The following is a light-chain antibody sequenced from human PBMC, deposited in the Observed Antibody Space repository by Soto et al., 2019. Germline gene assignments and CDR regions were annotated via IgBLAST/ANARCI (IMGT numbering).Light chain of an antibody. J-gene: IGLJ2*01. CDR1: SSNIGAGYD. Sequence: QSVLTQTPSVSGAPGQKFTMSCTGSSSNIGAGYDVHWYQQVPGAAPRLLIYADNNRPSGVPDRFSASKSGTSASLAITGLQGEDEANYYCQSYDTSLSGVIFGAGTKLTVL. V-gene: IGLV1-40*01. CDR2: ADN. CDR3: QSYDTSLSGVI.